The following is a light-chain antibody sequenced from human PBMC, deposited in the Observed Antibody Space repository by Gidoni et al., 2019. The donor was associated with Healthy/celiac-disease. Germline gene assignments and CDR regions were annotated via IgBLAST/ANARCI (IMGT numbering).Light chain of an antibody. J-gene: IGKJ5*01. CDR3: QQYDNLPSIT. Sequence: DIQRTQSQSSLSASVGDRVTITCQASQDIRNYLNWYQQKPGKAPKLLIYDASNWETGVPSRFSGSGSGTDFTFPISSLQPEDISTYYCQQYDNLPSITFGQGTRLEIK. CDR1: QDIRNY. V-gene: IGKV1-33*01. CDR2: DAS.